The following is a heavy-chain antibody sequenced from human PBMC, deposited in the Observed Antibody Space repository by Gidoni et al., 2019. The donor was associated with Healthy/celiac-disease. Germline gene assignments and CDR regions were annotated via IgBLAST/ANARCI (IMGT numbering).Heavy chain of an antibody. J-gene: IGHJ6*02. CDR3: APTTVTSANYYYYGMDV. Sequence: QVQLQQWGAGLLKPSETLSLTCAVYGGSFSGYYWSWIRQPPGKGLEWIGEINHSGSTNYNPSLKSRVTISVDTSKNQFSLKLSSVTAADTAVYYCAPTTVTSANYYYYGMDVWGQGTTVTVSS. V-gene: IGHV4-34*01. CDR2: INHSGST. D-gene: IGHD4-17*01. CDR1: GGSFSGYY.